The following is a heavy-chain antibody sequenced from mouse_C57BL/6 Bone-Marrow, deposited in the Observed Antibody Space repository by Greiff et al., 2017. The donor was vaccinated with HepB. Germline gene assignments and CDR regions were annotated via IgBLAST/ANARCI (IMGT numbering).Heavy chain of an antibody. CDR2: IYPGNSDT. CDR3: TREAFGFDYYGSSYPFAY. D-gene: IGHD1-1*01. CDR1: GYTFTSYW. Sequence: EVQLQQSGTVLARPGASVKMSCKTSGYTFTSYWMHWVKQRPGQGLEWIGAIYPGNSDTSYNQKFKGKAKLTAVTSASTAYMELSSLTNEDSAVYYCTREAFGFDYYGSSYPFAYWGQGTLVTVSA. V-gene: IGHV1-5*01. J-gene: IGHJ3*01.